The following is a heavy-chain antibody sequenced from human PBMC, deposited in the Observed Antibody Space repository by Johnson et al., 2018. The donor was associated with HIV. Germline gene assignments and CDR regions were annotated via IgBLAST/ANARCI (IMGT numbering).Heavy chain of an antibody. CDR2: ISYDASNK. J-gene: IGHJ3*02. V-gene: IGHV3-30*04. CDR1: RFTFSSFA. CDR3: ARGRRPWELHGFNAFDT. Sequence: QVQLVESGGGVVQPGRSLRLSCAASRFTFSSFAVHWVRQAPGKGLEWVAVISYDASNKYYADSVKGRFTISRDNSKNTLYLQMNSLRVEDTAVYHCARGRRPWELHGFNAFDTWGQGTMVTVSS. D-gene: IGHD1-26*01.